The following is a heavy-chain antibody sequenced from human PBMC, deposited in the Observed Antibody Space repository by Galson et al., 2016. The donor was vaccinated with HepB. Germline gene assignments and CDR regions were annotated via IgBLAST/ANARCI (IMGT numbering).Heavy chain of an antibody. V-gene: IGHV1-3*01. Sequence: SVKVSCKASGYSFTNNVIHWVRQAPGQRLEWMGWINAGNGFPKYSQKFQGRVTITRDTSASTAYMELSSLRSEDRAVYYCARSAGQSAFDYWGQGTLVTVSS. CDR2: INAGNGFP. CDR1: GYSFTNNV. D-gene: IGHD6-19*01. CDR3: ARSAGQSAFDY. J-gene: IGHJ4*02.